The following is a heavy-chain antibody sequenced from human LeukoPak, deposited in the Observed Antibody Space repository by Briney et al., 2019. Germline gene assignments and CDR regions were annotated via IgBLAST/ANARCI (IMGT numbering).Heavy chain of an antibody. CDR1: GYTFTGYY. J-gene: IGHJ4*02. D-gene: IGHD6-13*01. V-gene: IGHV1-2*06. Sequence: ASVKVSCKASGYTFTGYYMHWVRQAPGQGLEWMGRINPNSGGTNYAQKFQGRVTMTRDTSISTAYMELSRLRSDDTAVYYCASAYSSSGSGDYWGQGTLVTVSS. CDR2: INPNSGGT. CDR3: ASAYSSSGSGDY.